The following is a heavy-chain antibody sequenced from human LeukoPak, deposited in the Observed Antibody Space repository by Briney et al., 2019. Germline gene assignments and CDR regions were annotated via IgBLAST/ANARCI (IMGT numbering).Heavy chain of an antibody. CDR3: ARDKPTYYYDSSGYYQYYFDY. Sequence: GGSLRLSCAASGFTFSSYAMSWVRQPPGKGLEWVSAISGSGGSTYYADSVKGRFTISRDNAKNSLYLQMNSLRAEDTAVYYCARDKPTYYYDSSGYYQYYFDYWGQGTLVTVSS. V-gene: IGHV3-23*01. J-gene: IGHJ4*02. D-gene: IGHD3-22*01. CDR2: ISGSGGST. CDR1: GFTFSSYA.